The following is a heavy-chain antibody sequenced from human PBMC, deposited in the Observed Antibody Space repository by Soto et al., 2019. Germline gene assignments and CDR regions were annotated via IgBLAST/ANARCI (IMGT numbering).Heavy chain of an antibody. Sequence: QMQLVQSGAEVKKTGSTVTVSCQALGNTFTYRYLHWVRQAPGQALEWMGWITPFSGDVHYAQKFQERANITTDRSINTAYRRMSSLGSADTAMYYCATGRAGSGPFPWELPDPGGQGTLVTVSS. J-gene: IGHJ5*02. V-gene: IGHV1-45*02. CDR1: GNTFTYRY. D-gene: IGHD1-26*01. CDR2: ITPFSGDV. CDR3: ATGRAGSGPFPWELPDP.